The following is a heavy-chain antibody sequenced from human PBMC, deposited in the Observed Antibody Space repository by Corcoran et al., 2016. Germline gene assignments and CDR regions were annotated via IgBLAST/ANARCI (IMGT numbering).Heavy chain of an antibody. J-gene: IGHJ6*02. Sequence: QVQLVQSGAEVKKPGSSVKVSCKASGGTFSSYAISWVRQAPGQGLEWMGGIIPIFGTANYAQKFQGRVTIPADKSTSTAYMELSSLRSEETAVYYCARGGREQRPAQPRYYYGMDVWGQGTTVTVSS. CDR3: ARGGREQRPAQPRYYYGMDV. V-gene: IGHV1-69*06. CDR2: IIPIFGTA. D-gene: IGHD6-25*01. CDR1: GGTFSSYA.